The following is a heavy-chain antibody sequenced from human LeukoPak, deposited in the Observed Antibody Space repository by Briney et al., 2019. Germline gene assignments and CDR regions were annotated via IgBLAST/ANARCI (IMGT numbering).Heavy chain of an antibody. D-gene: IGHD2-2*01. J-gene: IGHJ3*02. CDR1: GYTFTGYY. V-gene: IGHV1-2*02. CDR3: ARGPRYCSSTSCYWAFDI. CDR2: INPNSGGT. Sequence: ASVKVSCKASGYTFTGYYMHWVRQAPGQGLEWMGWINPNSGGTNYAQKFQGRVTMTRDTSISTAYMELSRPRSDDTAVYYCARGPRYCSSTSCYWAFDIWGQGTMVTVSS.